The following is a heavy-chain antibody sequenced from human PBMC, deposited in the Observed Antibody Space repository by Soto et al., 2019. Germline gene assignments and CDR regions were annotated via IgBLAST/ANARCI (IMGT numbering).Heavy chain of an antibody. CDR2: ISYDGSNK. Sequence: GGSLRLSCAASGFTFSSYGMHWVRQAPGKGLEWVAVISYDGSNKYYAHSVKGRFTISRDNSKNTLYLQMNSLRAEDTAVYYCAKSYYDSSGYYLYYYGMDVWGQGTTVTVSS. J-gene: IGHJ6*02. CDR1: GFTFSSYG. CDR3: AKSYYDSSGYYLYYYGMDV. V-gene: IGHV3-30*18. D-gene: IGHD3-22*01.